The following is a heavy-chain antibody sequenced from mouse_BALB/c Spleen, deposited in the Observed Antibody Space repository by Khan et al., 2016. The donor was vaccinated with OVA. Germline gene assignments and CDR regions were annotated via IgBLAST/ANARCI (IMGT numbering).Heavy chain of an antibody. CDR2: IWSDGST. D-gene: IGHD2-10*01. CDR3: ARQPYYHYNIMDY. Sequence: QVQLKESGPGLVAPLQSLSITCTISGFSLTNYGVHWVRQPPGKGLEWLVVIWSDGSTTYNSALKSRLTISKDNSKSQVFLKMNSLQTDDTAMNFCARQPYYHYNIMDYWGQGTSVTFSS. CDR1: GFSLTNYG. J-gene: IGHJ4*01. V-gene: IGHV2-6-1*01.